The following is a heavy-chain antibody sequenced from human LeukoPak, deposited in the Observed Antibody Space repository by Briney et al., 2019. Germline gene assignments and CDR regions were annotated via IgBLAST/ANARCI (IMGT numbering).Heavy chain of an antibody. J-gene: IGHJ4*02. CDR3: ARVITIFGVVYIDY. CDR1: GYTFTGYY. V-gene: IGHV1-2*02. CDR2: INPNSGGT. Sequence: ASVKVSCKASGYTFTGYYMHWVRQAPGQGLEWMGWINPNSGGTNYAQKFQGRVTMTRDMSTSTVYMELSSLRSEDTAVYYCARVITIFGVVYIDYWGQGTLVTVSS. D-gene: IGHD3-3*01.